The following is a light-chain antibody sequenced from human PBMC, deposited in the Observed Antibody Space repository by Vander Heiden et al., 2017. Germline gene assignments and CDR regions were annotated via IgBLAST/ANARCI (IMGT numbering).Light chain of an antibody. J-gene: IGKJ3*01. Sequence: DIQMTQSPSSLSASVGDRVTITCRASQSISSYLNWYQQKPGKAPKLLIYAASSLQSGVTSRFSGSGSGTDFTLTISSLQPEDFATYYCQQSYSTPQTVGSGTKVDIK. CDR3: QQSYSTPQT. V-gene: IGKV1-39*01. CDR2: AAS. CDR1: QSISSY.